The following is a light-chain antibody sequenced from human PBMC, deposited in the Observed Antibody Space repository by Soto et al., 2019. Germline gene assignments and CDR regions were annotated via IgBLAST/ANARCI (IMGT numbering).Light chain of an antibody. V-gene: IGLV2-8*01. J-gene: IGLJ1*01. CDR1: SSDVGGYNF. CDR3: SSFAGSNNRFV. CDR2: EVS. Sequence: QSALTQPPSASGSPGQSVTISCTGTSSDVGGYNFVSWYQQHPGKAPKLIIYEVSKRPSGVPDRFSGSKSGNTASLTVSGLQAEDEADYYCSSFAGSNNRFVFGTGTKLTVI.